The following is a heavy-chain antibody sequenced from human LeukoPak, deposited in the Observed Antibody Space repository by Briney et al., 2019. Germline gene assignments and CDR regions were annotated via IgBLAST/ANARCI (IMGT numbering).Heavy chain of an antibody. CDR2: IYYSGST. Sequence: SETLSLTCTVSGGSISSSSYYWSWIRQPPGEGLGGIGDIYYSGSTNYNPSLKSRVTISVDTSKNQFSLKLSSVTAADTAVYYCARHRVGARGPDWYFDLWGRGTLVTVSS. J-gene: IGHJ2*01. CDR3: ARHRVGARGPDWYFDL. CDR1: GGSISSSSYY. V-gene: IGHV4-61*05. D-gene: IGHD1-26*01.